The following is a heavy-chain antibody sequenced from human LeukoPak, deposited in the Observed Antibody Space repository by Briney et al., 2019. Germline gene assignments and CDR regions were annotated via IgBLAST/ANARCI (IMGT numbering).Heavy chain of an antibody. J-gene: IGHJ4*02. Sequence: ASVKVSCKASGYTFTGYYMHWLRQAPGQGLEWMGWINPNSGGTNYAQKFQGRVTLTRNTSISTAYMELSSLRSDGTAVYYCARDGSLDYWGQGTLVTVSS. D-gene: IGHD6-13*01. CDR3: ARDGSLDY. CDR1: GYTFTGYY. CDR2: INPNSGGT. V-gene: IGHV1-2*02.